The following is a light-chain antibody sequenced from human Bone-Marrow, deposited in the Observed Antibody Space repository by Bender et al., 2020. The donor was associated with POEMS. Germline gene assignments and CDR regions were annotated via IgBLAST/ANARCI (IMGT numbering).Light chain of an antibody. CDR1: SSDVWNYNL. J-gene: IGLJ1*01. V-gene: IGLV2-23*01. CDR3: CSYAGDYRYV. Sequence: QSALTQPASVSGSPGQSITISCTGTSSDVWNYNLVSWYRQDPGKAPQLLIYEAFKRPSGVPDRFSGSRSGNTASLTISGLQAEDEADFYCCSYAGDYRYVFGTETKVTVL. CDR2: EAF.